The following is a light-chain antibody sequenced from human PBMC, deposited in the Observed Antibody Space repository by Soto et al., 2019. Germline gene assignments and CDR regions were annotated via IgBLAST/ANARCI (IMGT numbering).Light chain of an antibody. V-gene: IGKV1-5*03. CDR2: KAF. CDR3: QQYNNYSPRT. J-gene: IGKJ1*01. Sequence: DIQMTQSPSTLSASVGDRVTITCRASQTSNWLAWYQQKPGKAPKLLIYKAFSLESGVPSRFSGSGSGTEFTLTISSLQPDDFATYDCQQYNNYSPRTFGQGTKVEIK. CDR1: QTSNW.